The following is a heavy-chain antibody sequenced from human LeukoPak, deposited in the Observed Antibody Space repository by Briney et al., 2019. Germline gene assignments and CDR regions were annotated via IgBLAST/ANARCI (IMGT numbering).Heavy chain of an antibody. CDR3: ARGGYYGSGNNFRFDP. J-gene: IGHJ5*02. D-gene: IGHD3-10*01. Sequence: PSETLSLTCTVSGGSISSYYWSWIRQSPGKGLECIGYIHYTGSTNYNPSLKSRVTISVETSKNQFSLKLKSVTAADTAVYYCARGGYYGSGNNFRFDPWGQGTLVTVSS. CDR1: GGSISSYY. CDR2: IHYTGST. V-gene: IGHV4-59*01.